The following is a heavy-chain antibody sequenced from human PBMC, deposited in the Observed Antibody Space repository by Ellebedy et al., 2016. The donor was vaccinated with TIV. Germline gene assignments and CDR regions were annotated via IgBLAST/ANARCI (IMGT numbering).Heavy chain of an antibody. D-gene: IGHD2-15*01. CDR3: ARLVPKAVAATRLVYFDY. CDR1: GGSISSSSYY. J-gene: IGHJ4*02. Sequence: MPSETLSLTCTVSGGSISSSSYYWGWIRQPPGKGLEWIGSIYYSGSTYYNPSLKSRVTISVDTSKNQFSLKLSSVTAADTAVYYCARLVPKAVAATRLVYFDYWGQGTLVTVSS. CDR2: IYYSGST. V-gene: IGHV4-39*01.